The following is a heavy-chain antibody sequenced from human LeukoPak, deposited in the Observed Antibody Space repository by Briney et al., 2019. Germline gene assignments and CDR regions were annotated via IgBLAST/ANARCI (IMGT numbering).Heavy chain of an antibody. J-gene: IGHJ4*02. D-gene: IGHD3-10*01. V-gene: IGHV4-59*01. CDR3: ARVLRPMASQYYFDY. CDR2: IYYSGTT. CDR1: GASINTYY. Sequence: PSETLSLTCTVSGASINTYYWSWIRQPPGKGLEWIGYIYYSGTTSYNPSLKTRVAISIDTSRNQFSLKLSSVTAADTAVYYCARVLRPMASQYYFDYWGQGTLVTVSS.